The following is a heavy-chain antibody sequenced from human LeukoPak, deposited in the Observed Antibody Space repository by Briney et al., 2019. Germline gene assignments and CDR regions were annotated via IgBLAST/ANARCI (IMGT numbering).Heavy chain of an antibody. V-gene: IGHV3-33*08. CDR2: IWYDGSNK. Sequence: GGSLRLSCAASGFTFSSYWMHWVRQAPGKGLEWVAVIWYDGSNKYYADSVKGRFTISRDNSKNTLYLQMNSLRAEDTAVYYCARDSPDPTTVVTSPPFDYWGQGTLVTVSS. CDR3: ARDSPDPTTVVTSPPFDY. J-gene: IGHJ4*02. D-gene: IGHD4-23*01. CDR1: GFTFSSYW.